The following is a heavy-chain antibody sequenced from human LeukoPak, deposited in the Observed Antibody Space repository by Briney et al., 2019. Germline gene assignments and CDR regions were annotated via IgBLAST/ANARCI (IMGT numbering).Heavy chain of an antibody. CDR3: AKCGEMATISSCYFDY. CDR2: IYVGDSDT. D-gene: IGHD5-24*01. V-gene: IGHV5-51*01. CDR1: GYSFSYYW. J-gene: IGHJ4*02. Sequence: GESLKISWKGFGYSFSYYWIGWVRQMPGKGLRWLGTIYVGDSDTRYSQYFQAQVTISADKSISTAYLQWSSLRASDTAMYYCAKCGEMATISSCYFDYWGQGTLVTVSS.